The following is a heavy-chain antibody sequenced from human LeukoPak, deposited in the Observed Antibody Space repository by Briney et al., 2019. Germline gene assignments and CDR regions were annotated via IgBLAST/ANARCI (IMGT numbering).Heavy chain of an antibody. CDR2: IYYSGST. CDR3: AREVTMVRGGWFDP. D-gene: IGHD3-10*01. CDR1: GGSISSSSYY. J-gene: IGHJ5*02. V-gene: IGHV4-39*07. Sequence: SETLSLTCTVSGGSISSSSYYWGWIRQPPGKGLEWIGSIYYSGSTYYNPSPKSRVTISVDTSKNQFSLKLSSVTAADTAVYYCAREVTMVRGGWFDPWGQGTLVTVSS.